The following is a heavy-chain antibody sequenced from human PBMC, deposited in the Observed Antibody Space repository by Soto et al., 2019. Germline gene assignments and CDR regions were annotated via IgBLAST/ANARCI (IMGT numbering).Heavy chain of an antibody. CDR3: ARLYCSGGSCYSDY. CDR1: GGSISSGDYY. V-gene: IGHV4-30-4*01. J-gene: IGHJ4*02. CDR2: IYYSGST. D-gene: IGHD2-15*01. Sequence: SETLSLTCTVSGGSISSGDYYWSWIRQPPGKGLEWIGYIYYSGSTYYNPSLKSRVTISVDTSKNQFSLKLSSVTAADTAVYYCARLYCSGGSCYSDYWGQGTLVTVSS.